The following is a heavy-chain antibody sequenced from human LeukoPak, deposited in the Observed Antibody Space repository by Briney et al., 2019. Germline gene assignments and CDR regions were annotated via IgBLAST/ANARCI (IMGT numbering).Heavy chain of an antibody. J-gene: IGHJ3*02. CDR2: INRDGSST. D-gene: IGHD4-17*01. CDR1: GITFSSYW. CDR3: ARVRTPSTVTTAGDAFDI. V-gene: IGHV3-74*01. Sequence: GGSLRLSCAASGITFSSYWMHWVRQAPGKGLVWVSRINRDGSSTSYADSVKGRLTISRDNAKNTLYLQMNSLRAEDTAVYYCARVRTPSTVTTAGDAFDIWGRGTMVTVSS.